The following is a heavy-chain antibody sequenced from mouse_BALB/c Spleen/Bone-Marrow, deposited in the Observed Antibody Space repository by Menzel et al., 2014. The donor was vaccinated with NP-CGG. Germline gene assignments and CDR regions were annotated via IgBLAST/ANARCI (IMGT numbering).Heavy chain of an antibody. CDR2: IYPGDGDT. D-gene: IGHD2-14*01. J-gene: IGHJ4*01. CDR1: GYAFSSYW. CDR3: ARWYRDPHFAMDY. Sequence: QVQLQQPGAELVRPGSSVKISCKASGYAFSSYWMNWVKQRSGQGLEWIGQIYPGDGDTNYNGNFKDKATLTVDRSSSTAFMQLSSLTSEDSAVYFCARWYRDPHFAMDYWGPGTSVTVSS. V-gene: IGHV1-80*01.